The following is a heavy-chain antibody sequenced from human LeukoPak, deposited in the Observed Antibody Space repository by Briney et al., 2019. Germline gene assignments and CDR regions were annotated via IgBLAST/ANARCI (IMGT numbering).Heavy chain of an antibody. J-gene: IGHJ3*02. V-gene: IGHV3-21*01. CDR1: GFTFSSYT. CDR3: ARRKSYDILTGHPARRHAFDI. Sequence: PGGSLRLSCAVSGFTFSSYTMNWVRQAPGKGLEWVSSITSSSGYIYYADSVKGRFTISRDNAKNSLYLQMNSLRAEDTAVYYCARRKSYDILTGHPARRHAFDIWGQGTMVTASS. D-gene: IGHD3-9*01. CDR2: ITSSSGYI.